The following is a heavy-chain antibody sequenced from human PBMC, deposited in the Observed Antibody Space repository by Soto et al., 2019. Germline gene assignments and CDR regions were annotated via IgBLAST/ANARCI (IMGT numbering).Heavy chain of an antibody. V-gene: IGHV5-51*01. D-gene: IGHD3-9*01. CDR3: ARQASGWYKLEFDS. J-gene: IGHJ4*02. Sequence: GESLKISCTASEYNYAKYWIGWVRQVPGKGLEWMGVIYPEDSDDIYSPAFQGQVTFSVDRSIRTAYLQWSSLRASDTAIYYCARQASGWYKLEFDSWGQGTQVTVPS. CDR2: IYPEDSDD. CDR1: EYNYAKYW.